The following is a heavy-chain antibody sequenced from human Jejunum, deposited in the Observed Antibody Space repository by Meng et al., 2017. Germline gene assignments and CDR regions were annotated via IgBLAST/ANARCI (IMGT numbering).Heavy chain of an antibody. D-gene: IGHD2-15*01. CDR3: ARNGAYSADH. CDR1: GASISSGYC. V-gene: IGHV4-4*02. Sequence: GRRKALAPGLLGTAGPLSLTCAVSGASISSGYCWSWVRPRPGKGLEGIGEIHHGGDTNYNPSLKSRVTISVDKSNNQYSLRLTSVTAADTAMYYCARNGAYSADHWGQGTLVTVSS. J-gene: IGHJ4*02. CDR2: IHHGGDT.